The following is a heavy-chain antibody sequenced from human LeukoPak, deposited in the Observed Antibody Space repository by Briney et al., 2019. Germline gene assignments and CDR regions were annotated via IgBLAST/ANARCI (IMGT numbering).Heavy chain of an antibody. CDR3: ARDKVGATPDY. CDR1: GFTFSSYS. Sequence: GGSLRLSCAASGFTFSSYSMNWVRQAPGKGLEWVSSISSSSYIYYADSVKGRFTISRDNAKNSLYLQMNSLRAEDTAVYYCARDKVGATPDYWGQGTLVTVSS. V-gene: IGHV3-21*01. D-gene: IGHD1-26*01. CDR2: ISSSSYI. J-gene: IGHJ4*02.